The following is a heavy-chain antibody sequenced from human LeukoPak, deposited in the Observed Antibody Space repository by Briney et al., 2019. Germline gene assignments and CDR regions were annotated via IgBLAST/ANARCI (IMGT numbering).Heavy chain of an antibody. D-gene: IGHD2-21*02. V-gene: IGHV3-7*01. Sequence: ETLSLTCTVSGYPISSGYYWGWIRQPPGKGLEWVANIKQDGSEKYYVDSVKGRFTISRDNAKNSLYLQMNSLRAEDTAVYYCARDRGDYYYYYGMDVWGQGTTVTVSS. CDR2: IKQDGSEK. J-gene: IGHJ6*02. CDR3: ARDRGDYYYYYGMDV. CDR1: GYPISSGYY.